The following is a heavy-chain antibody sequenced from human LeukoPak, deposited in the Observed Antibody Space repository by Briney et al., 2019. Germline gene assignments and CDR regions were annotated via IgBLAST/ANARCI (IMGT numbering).Heavy chain of an antibody. CDR3: ARSPDIVVVPYYYIDV. CDR2: IYSNGIT. D-gene: IGHD2-15*01. V-gene: IGHV4-4*07. J-gene: IGHJ6*03. Sequence: PSETLSLTCTVSGGSITGSYWSWIRHPAGRGLEWIGRIYSNGITNYNPSLKNRVTITVDTSKNKFSMKLSSVTSADTAVYYCARSPDIVVVPYYYIDVWGKGNTVTVSS. CDR1: GGSITGSY.